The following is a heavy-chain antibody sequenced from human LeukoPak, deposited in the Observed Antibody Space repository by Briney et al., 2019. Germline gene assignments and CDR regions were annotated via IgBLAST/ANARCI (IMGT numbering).Heavy chain of an antibody. CDR1: GGSISSYY. Sequence: SETLSLTCTVSGGSISSYYWSWIRQPPGKGLEWIGYIYYSGSTNYNPSLKSRVAISVDTSKNQFSLKLSSVTAADTAVYHCARDRMYYDSSGYYSFDYYYYYGMDVWGQGTTVTVSS. V-gene: IGHV4-59*01. CDR2: IYYSGST. CDR3: ARDRMYYDSSGYYSFDYYYYYGMDV. J-gene: IGHJ6*02. D-gene: IGHD3-22*01.